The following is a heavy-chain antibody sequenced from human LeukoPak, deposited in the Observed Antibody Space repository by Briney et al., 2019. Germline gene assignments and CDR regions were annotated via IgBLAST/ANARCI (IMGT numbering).Heavy chain of an antibody. V-gene: IGHV4-34*01. Sequence: SETLSLTCAVYGGSFSGYYWSWIRQPPGKGLEWIGEINHSGSTNYNPSLKSRVTISVDTSKNQFSLKLSSVTAADTAVYYCARVWGPTIFGVGNWFDPWGQGTLVTVSS. CDR2: INHSGST. D-gene: IGHD3-3*01. CDR3: ARVWGPTIFGVGNWFDP. CDR1: GGSFSGYY. J-gene: IGHJ5*02.